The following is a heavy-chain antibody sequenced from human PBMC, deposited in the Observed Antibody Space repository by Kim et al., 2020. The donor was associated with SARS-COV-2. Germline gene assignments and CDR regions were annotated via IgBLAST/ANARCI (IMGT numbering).Heavy chain of an antibody. V-gene: IGHV3-33*01. Sequence: GGSLRLSCAASGFTFSRYGMHWVRQAPGKGLEWVAVTWYDGSKNYYADSVRGRFTISRDNSKNTLYLLINSLRAEDTAIYYCARDADTSGYYSIYFQYAMDVWGQGTTVTISS. J-gene: IGHJ6*02. CDR3: ARDADTSGYYSIYFQYAMDV. D-gene: IGHD3-22*01. CDR1: GFTFSRYG. CDR2: TWYDGSKN.